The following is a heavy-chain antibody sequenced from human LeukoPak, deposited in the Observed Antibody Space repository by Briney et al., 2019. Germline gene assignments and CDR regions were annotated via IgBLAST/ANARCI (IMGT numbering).Heavy chain of an antibody. Sequence: EASVKVSCKASGGTFSSYAISWVRQAPGQGLEWMGRIIPILGIANYAQKFQGRVTITADKSTSTAYMELSSLRSEDTALYYCASGLSGTLRHMDVWGRGTTVIVSS. J-gene: IGHJ6*04. V-gene: IGHV1-69*04. D-gene: IGHD1-7*01. CDR3: ASGLSGTLRHMDV. CDR1: GGTFSSYA. CDR2: IIPILGIA.